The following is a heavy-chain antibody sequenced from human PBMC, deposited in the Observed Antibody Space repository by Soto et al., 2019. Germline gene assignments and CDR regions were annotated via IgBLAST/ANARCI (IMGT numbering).Heavy chain of an antibody. D-gene: IGHD1-26*01. Sequence: QVQLQESGPGLVKPSEILSVTCTVSSDSVRSYYWSWIRQPPGKGLEWIGYIYYSGYTSYNPSLKSRVTISVDTSKNQFSLKLNSVTAADPAVYYCARCFSGNYPSRPEEQYYFDSWGQGTLVTVSS. J-gene: IGHJ4*02. CDR2: IYYSGYT. V-gene: IGHV4-59*02. CDR3: ARCFSGNYPSRPEEQYYFDS. CDR1: SDSVRSYY.